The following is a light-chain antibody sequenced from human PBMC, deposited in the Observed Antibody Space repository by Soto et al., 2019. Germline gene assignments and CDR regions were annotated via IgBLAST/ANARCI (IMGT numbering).Light chain of an antibody. Sequence: IQLTQSPSSLSASVGDRVTFTCRASEDISSYLVWYQQKPGAAPKLLIYAASALHSGVPSRFSGSGSGTDFTLTISSLHPEDFEVYFCEQFKNYPNTFGRGTRLQIK. V-gene: IGKV1-9*01. CDR2: AAS. J-gene: IGKJ5*01. CDR1: EDISSY. CDR3: EQFKNYPNT.